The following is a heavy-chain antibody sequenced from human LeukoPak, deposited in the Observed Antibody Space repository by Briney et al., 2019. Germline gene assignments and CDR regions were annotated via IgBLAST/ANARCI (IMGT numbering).Heavy chain of an antibody. D-gene: IGHD6-6*01. CDR2: ISSSGSTI. J-gene: IGHJ4*02. CDR1: GFTFSSYW. Sequence: GGSLRLSCAASGFTFSSYWMSWIRQAPGKGLECISYISSSGSTIYYADSVKGRFTISRDNAKNPLYLQMNSLRAEDTAVYYCARDSIASRPGRGYWGQGTLVTVSS. CDR3: ARDSIASRPGRGY. V-gene: IGHV3-11*01.